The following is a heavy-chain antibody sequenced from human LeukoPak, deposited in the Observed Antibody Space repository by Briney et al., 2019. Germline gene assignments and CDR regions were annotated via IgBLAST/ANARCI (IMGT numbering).Heavy chain of an antibody. J-gene: IGHJ4*02. CDR1: GFTFSSYS. CDR2: TSSNGGST. D-gene: IGHD6-13*01. Sequence: GGSLRLSCAASGFTFSSYSMNWVRQAPGKGLEYVSATSSNGGSTYYADSVKGRFTISRDNPKNTLYLQMSSLRVDDTAVYYCVKGREAAAGRGFDYWGQGTLVTVSS. V-gene: IGHV3-64D*09. CDR3: VKGREAAAGRGFDY.